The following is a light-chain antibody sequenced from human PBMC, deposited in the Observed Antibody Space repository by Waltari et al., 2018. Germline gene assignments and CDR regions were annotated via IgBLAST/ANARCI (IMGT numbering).Light chain of an antibody. CDR3: ATWDDSLSGPRV. Sequence: QSVLTQPPSASGTPGQRVTISRSGSTSNIGSNYVYWYQQLPGTAPKLLIYRNNHRPSGVPDRFSGSRSGTSASLAISGIRCGDEADYFCATWDDSLSGPRVFGGGTRLTV. CDR2: RNN. CDR1: TSNIGSNY. J-gene: IGLJ3*02. V-gene: IGLV1-47*01.